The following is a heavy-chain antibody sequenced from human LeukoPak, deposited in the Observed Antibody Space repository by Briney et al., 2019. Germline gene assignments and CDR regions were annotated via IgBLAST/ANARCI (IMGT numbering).Heavy chain of an antibody. V-gene: IGHV3-23*01. CDR1: GFTFSSYA. CDR2: ISGSGGST. J-gene: IGHJ4*02. D-gene: IGHD3-22*01. CDR3: AKITDSSGYYYVSYFDY. Sequence: PGGSLRLSCAASGFTFSSYAMSWVRQAPGKGLEWVSAISGSGGSTYYADSVKGRFTISRDNSKNTLYLQMNSLRAEDTAVYYCAKITDSSGYYYVSYFDYWGQGTLVTVSS.